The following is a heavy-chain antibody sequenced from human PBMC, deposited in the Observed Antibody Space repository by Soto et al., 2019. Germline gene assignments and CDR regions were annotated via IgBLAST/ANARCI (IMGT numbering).Heavy chain of an antibody. J-gene: IGHJ4*02. V-gene: IGHV4-4*07. CDR3: ARGYCSSTSCSYGHFDY. CDR2: IYTSGST. Sequence: PSETLSLTCTVSGGSISSYYWSWIRQPAGKGLEWIGRIYTSGSTNYNPSLKSRVTMSVDTSKNQFSLKLSSVTAADTAVYYCARGYCSSTSCSYGHFDYWGQGTLVTVSS. D-gene: IGHD2-2*01. CDR1: GGSISSYY.